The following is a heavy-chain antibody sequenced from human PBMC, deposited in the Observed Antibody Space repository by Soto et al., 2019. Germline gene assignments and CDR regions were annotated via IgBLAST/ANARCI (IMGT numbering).Heavy chain of an antibody. CDR3: ARSAGYCSGNSCYSVTGSYYGMDV. CDR2: IIPRRGAA. D-gene: IGHD2-15*01. V-gene: IGHV1-69*01. Sequence: QVQLVQSGTDVKRPGSSVKLSCKASGGTFSTYVFSWVRQAPGQGLEWMGGIIPRRGAAKCAQKFQGRVTRTADESTSTVYMVMSSLKSEDTTRYYCARSAGYCSGNSCYSVTGSYYGMDVWGQGTTVTVSS. CDR1: GGTFSTYV. J-gene: IGHJ6*02.